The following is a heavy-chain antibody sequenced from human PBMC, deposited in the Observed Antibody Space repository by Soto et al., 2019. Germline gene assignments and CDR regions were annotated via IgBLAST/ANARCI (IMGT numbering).Heavy chain of an antibody. V-gene: IGHV4-59*01. CDR1: GGSISSYY. D-gene: IGHD1-26*01. Sequence: SETLSLTCTVSGGSISSYYWSWIRQPPGKGLEWIGYIYYSGSTNYNPSLKSRVTISVDTSKNQFSLKLSSVTAADTAVYYCARDLVGAARAPWRQGTLDTVSS. CDR3: ARDLVGAARAP. CDR2: IYYSGST. J-gene: IGHJ4*02.